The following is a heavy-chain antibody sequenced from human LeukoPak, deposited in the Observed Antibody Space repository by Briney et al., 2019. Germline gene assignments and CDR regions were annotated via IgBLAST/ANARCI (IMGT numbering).Heavy chain of an antibody. CDR3: ARDERLWGFDP. Sequence: ASVKVSCKASGYTFTSYGITWVRQAPGQGLEWRGWISPYSGNTNYAQKLQGRVTMTTDTSTSTAYMELRSLRSDDTAVYYCARDERLWGFDPWGQGTLVTVSS. V-gene: IGHV1-18*01. J-gene: IGHJ5*02. CDR1: GYTFTSYG. D-gene: IGHD2-21*01. CDR2: ISPYSGNT.